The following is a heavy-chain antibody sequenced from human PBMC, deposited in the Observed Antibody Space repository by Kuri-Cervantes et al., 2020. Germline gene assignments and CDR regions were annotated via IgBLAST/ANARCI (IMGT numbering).Heavy chain of an antibody. V-gene: IGHV3-9*01. CDR2: ISWNSGSI. J-gene: IGHJ6*03. D-gene: IGHD5-18*01. CDR1: GFTFDDYA. Sequence: GGSLRLSCAASGFTFDDYAMHWVRQAPGKGLEWVSGISWNSGSIGYADSVKGRFTISRDNAKNSLYLQMNGLRAEDTAVYYCARYKRTNNYYMDVWGKGTTVTVSS. CDR3: ARYKRTNNYYMDV.